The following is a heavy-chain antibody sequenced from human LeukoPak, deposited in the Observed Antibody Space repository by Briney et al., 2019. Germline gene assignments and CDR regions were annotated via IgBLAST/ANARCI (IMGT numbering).Heavy chain of an antibody. V-gene: IGHV3-30*03. CDR1: GFTFSSYG. D-gene: IGHD3/OR15-3a*01. Sequence: GGSLRLSCAASGFTFSSYGMQWVRQAPGKGLEWVATISHDGSNNFYEESGKGRFTISRDNSKTTLYLQMSGLRIDDTGVYYWARVRDPFRCGLTLDHWGQGTRVTVSS. CDR2: ISHDGSNN. CDR3: ARVRDPFRCGLTLDH. J-gene: IGHJ4*02.